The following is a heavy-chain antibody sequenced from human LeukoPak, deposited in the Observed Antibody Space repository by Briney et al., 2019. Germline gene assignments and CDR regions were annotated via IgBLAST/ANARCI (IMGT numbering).Heavy chain of an antibody. D-gene: IGHD3-22*01. V-gene: IGHV1-18*01. CDR1: GYTFTSYG. CDR2: ISAYNGNT. J-gene: IGHJ4*02. Sequence: ASVKVSCKASGYTFTSYGISWVRQAPGQGLEWMGWISAYNGNTNYAQKLQGRVTMTTDTSTSTAYMELRSLRSDDTAVCYCARYRWLLLDFDYWGQGTLVTVSS. CDR3: ARYRWLLLDFDY.